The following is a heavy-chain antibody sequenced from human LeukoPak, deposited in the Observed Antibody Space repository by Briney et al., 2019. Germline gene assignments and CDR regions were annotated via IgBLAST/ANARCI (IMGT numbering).Heavy chain of an antibody. CDR1: GFTFSSYA. D-gene: IGHD1-14*01. V-gene: IGHV3-23*01. Sequence: PGGSLRLSCAASGFTFSSYAMSWVRQAPGKGLEWVSAISGSGGSTYFADSVKGRFAISRDNAKNSLYLQMNSLRAEDTAVYYCARDKPFDYWGQGTLVTVSS. CDR2: ISGSGGST. J-gene: IGHJ4*02. CDR3: ARDKPFDY.